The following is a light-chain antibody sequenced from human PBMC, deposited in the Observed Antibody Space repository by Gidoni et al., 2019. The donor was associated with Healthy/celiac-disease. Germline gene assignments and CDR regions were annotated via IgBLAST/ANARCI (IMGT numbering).Light chain of an antibody. V-gene: IGLV1-40*01. CDR1: SSNIGAGYD. CDR3: QSYDSSLKV. J-gene: IGLJ1*01. Sequence: QSVLTQPPSVSGPPGQRVTISCTGSSSNIGAGYDVHWYQQLPGTAPKLLIYGNSNRPSGVPDRFSGSKSGTSASLAITGLQAEDEADYYCQSYDSSLKVFGTGTKVTVL. CDR2: GNS.